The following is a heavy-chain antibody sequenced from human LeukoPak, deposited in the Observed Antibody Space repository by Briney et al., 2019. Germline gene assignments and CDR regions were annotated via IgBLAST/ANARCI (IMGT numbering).Heavy chain of an antibody. V-gene: IGHV4-4*02. D-gene: IGHD2-2*02. Sequence: PSGTLSLTCAVSGGSISSSNWWSWVRQPPGKGLGWIGEIYHSGSTNYNPSLKSRVTISVDKSKNQFSLKLSSVTAADTAVYYCARDLRVVVPAAISPSYGMDVWGQGTTVTVSS. CDR3: ARDLRVVVPAAISPSYGMDV. J-gene: IGHJ6*02. CDR2: IYHSGST. CDR1: GGSISSSNW.